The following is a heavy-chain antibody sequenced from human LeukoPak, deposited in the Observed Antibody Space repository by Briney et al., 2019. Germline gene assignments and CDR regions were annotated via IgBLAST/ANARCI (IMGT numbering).Heavy chain of an antibody. CDR2: ITESGGST. CDR1: GFTFSSYA. V-gene: IGHV3-23*01. CDR3: ARELFDFDY. D-gene: IGHD3-10*01. J-gene: IGHJ4*02. Sequence: VGSLRLSCAASGFTFSSYAMTWVRQAPGKGLEWVSEITESGGSTYYADSLKGRFTISRDNSKNTLYLQMNSLRAEDTAVYYCARELFDFDYWGQGTLVTVSS.